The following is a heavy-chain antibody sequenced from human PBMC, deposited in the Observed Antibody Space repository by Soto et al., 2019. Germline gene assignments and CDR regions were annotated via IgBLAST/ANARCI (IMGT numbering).Heavy chain of an antibody. V-gene: IGHV3-7*01. J-gene: IGHJ5*02. Sequence: HPGGSLRLSCAASGFTFSSYWMSWVRQAPGKGLEWVANIKQDGSEKYYVDSVKGRFTISRDNAKNSLYLQMNSLRAEDTAVYYCARDHTGYVWGSLSPHNWFDPWGQGTLVTVSS. CDR3: ARDHTGYVWGSLSPHNWFDP. CDR1: GFTFSSYW. CDR2: IKQDGSEK. D-gene: IGHD3-16*01.